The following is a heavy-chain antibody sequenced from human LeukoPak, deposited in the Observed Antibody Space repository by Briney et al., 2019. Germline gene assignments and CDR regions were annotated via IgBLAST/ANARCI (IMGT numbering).Heavy chain of an antibody. Sequence: GGSLRLSCAASGFTFSSYSMNWVRQAPGKGLEWVSYISSSSSTIYYADSVKGRFTISRDNAKNSLYLQMNSLRAEDTAVYYCARMRVLVPDGGPFDYWGQGTLVTVSS. D-gene: IGHD3-3*02. CDR3: ARMRVLVPDGGPFDY. V-gene: IGHV3-48*04. J-gene: IGHJ4*02. CDR2: ISSSSSTI. CDR1: GFTFSSYS.